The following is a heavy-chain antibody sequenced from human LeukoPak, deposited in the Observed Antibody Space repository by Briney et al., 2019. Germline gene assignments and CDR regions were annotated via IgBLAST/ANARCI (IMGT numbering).Heavy chain of an antibody. CDR3: AREDCSSTSCYIYYGMDV. Sequence: SVKVPCTASGGTFSSYAISWVRQAPGQGLEWMGGIIPIFGTANYAQKFQGRVTITADESTSTAYMELSSLRSEDTAVYYCAREDCSSTSCYIYYGMDVWGQGTTVTVSS. CDR2: IIPIFGTA. J-gene: IGHJ6*02. V-gene: IGHV1-69*01. D-gene: IGHD2-2*02. CDR1: GGTFSSYA.